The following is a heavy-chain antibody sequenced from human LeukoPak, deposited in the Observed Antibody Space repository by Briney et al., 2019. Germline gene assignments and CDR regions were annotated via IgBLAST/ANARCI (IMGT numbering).Heavy chain of an antibody. Sequence: PSETLSLTCTVSGGSISSIHYYWGWIRQSPGKGLEWIGMIYSTGGTHYNPSLKSRVIISVDMSKNQFSLKLSSVTAADTAVYYCARHWVGAAAGMFDWFDPWGQGTLVTVSS. CDR3: ARHWVGAAAGMFDWFDP. V-gene: IGHV4-39*01. CDR1: GGSISSIHYY. J-gene: IGHJ5*02. CDR2: IYSTGGT. D-gene: IGHD6-13*01.